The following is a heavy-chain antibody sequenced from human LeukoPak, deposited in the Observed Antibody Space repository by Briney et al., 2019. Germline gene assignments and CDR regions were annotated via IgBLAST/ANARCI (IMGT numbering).Heavy chain of an antibody. V-gene: IGHV3-48*03. CDR2: ISSSGSTI. J-gene: IGHJ4*02. D-gene: IGHD2-15*01. Sequence: PGGSLRLSCAASGFTFSSYEMNWVRQAPGKGLEWVSYISSSGSTIYYADSVKGRFTISRDNARNSLYLQMNSLRAEDTAVYYCAREKEEGYCSGGSCYLSAPHFDYWGQGTLVTVSS. CDR3: AREKEEGYCSGGSCYLSAPHFDY. CDR1: GFTFSSYE.